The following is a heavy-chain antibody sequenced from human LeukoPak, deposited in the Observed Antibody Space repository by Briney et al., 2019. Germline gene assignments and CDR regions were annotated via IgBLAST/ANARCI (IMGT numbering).Heavy chain of an antibody. Sequence: GGSLRLSCTGSGFPFTNYAMHWVRQAPGEGLEWVAVISYDESKIYYADSVKGRFTISRDLSTNTLYLQMNSLTTEDTAMYFCARRPVAAEYFQHWGQGTLVTVSS. D-gene: IGHD6-25*01. CDR2: ISYDESKI. J-gene: IGHJ1*01. CDR1: GFPFTNYA. V-gene: IGHV3-30*03. CDR3: ARRPVAAEYFQH.